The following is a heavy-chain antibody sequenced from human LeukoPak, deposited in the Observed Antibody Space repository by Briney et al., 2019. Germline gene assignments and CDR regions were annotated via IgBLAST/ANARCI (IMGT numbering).Heavy chain of an antibody. Sequence: GSLRLPCAASGFTFSSYAMRWVRQAPGKGLEWIGYIYYSGSTNYNPSLKSRVTISVDTSKNQFSLRLSSVTAADTAVYYCARQKVEVHSSRWYVHFDYWGQGTLVTVSS. D-gene: IGHD6-19*01. CDR1: GFTFSSYA. J-gene: IGHJ4*02. V-gene: IGHV4-59*08. CDR3: ARQKVEVHSSRWYVHFDY. CDR2: IYYSGST.